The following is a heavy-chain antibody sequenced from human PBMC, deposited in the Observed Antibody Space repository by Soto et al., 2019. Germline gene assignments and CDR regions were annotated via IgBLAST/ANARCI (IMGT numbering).Heavy chain of an antibody. V-gene: IGHV3-30-3*01. CDR2: ISYDGSNK. J-gene: IGHJ4*02. CDR3: ARGPQYYYDSSGYYYFDY. Sequence: QVQLVESGGGVVQPGRSLRLSCAASGFTFSSYAMHWVRQAPGKGLEWVAVISYDGSNKYYADSVKGRFPISRDNSKTTLYLQMNSLRAEDTAVYYCARGPQYYYDSSGYYYFDYWGQGTLVTVSS. D-gene: IGHD3-22*01. CDR1: GFTFSSYA.